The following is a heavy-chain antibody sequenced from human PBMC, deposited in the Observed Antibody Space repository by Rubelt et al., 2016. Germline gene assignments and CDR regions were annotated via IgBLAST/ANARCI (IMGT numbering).Heavy chain of an antibody. V-gene: IGHV2-5*02. CDR1: GFSLSTRGVG. CDR2: IYWDDDK. Sequence: QITLKESGPTLVKPTQTLTLTCTFSGFSLSTRGVGVGWIRQPPGKALEWLALIYWDDDKRYSPSLKSRLTITKGSSKNQVVLTMTNMDPVDTATYYCAHRLAGTGTIYWGQGTLVTVSS. J-gene: IGHJ4*02. CDR3: AHRLAGTGTIY. D-gene: IGHD1-1*01.